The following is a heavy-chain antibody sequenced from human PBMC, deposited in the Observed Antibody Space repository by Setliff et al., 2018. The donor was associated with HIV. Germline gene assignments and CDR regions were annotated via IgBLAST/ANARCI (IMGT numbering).Heavy chain of an antibody. CDR3: ARDKYYHDTSGPPLDY. V-gene: IGHV1-3*01. CDR1: GYTLTPYT. CDR2: INAGKGNT. D-gene: IGHD3-22*01. Sequence: ASVKVSCKASGYTLTPYTLHWVRQAPGQRLEWMGWINAGKGNTKYSQKFQGRVTITRDASASTAYLDLSSLRSEDTAVYYCARDKYYHDTSGPPLDYWGQGTMVTVS. J-gene: IGHJ4*03.